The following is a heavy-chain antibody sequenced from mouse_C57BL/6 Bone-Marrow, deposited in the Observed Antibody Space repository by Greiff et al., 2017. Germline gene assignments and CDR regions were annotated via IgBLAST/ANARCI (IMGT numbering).Heavy chain of an antibody. Sequence: VQLQQPGAELVMPGASVKLPCKASGYTFTSYWMHWVKQRPGQGLEWIGEIDPSDSYTNYNQKFKGKSTLTVDKSSSTAYMQLSSLTSEDSAVYYCARGGVGALYWYFDDWGTGTTVTVSS. CDR3: ARGGVGALYWYFDD. J-gene: IGHJ1*03. V-gene: IGHV1-69*01. CDR1: GYTFTSYW. D-gene: IGHD1-1*01. CDR2: IDPSDSYT.